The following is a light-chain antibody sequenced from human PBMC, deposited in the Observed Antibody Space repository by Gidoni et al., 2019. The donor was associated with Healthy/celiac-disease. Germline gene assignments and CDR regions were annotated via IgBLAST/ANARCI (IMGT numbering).Light chain of an antibody. Sequence: SALPQEASASGTVGQKVTLSCTGNSNNIGSYAVGWYQQISHGAPKTVMFGNSPPSGIPDRFAGSKSGTTASLTISGLQPEDEADYYCSTWDYSLSAYVFGTGTKVTVL. CDR3: STWDYSLSAYV. CDR1: SNNIGSYA. V-gene: IGLV1-44*01. J-gene: IGLJ1*01. CDR2: GNS.